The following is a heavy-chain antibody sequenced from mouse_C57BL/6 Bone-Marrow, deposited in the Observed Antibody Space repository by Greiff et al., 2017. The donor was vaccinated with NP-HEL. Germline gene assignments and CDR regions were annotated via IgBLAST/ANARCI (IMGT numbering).Heavy chain of an antibody. CDR3: TRGGLRRGGYWYFDV. CDR1: GYTFTDYE. D-gene: IGHD2-2*01. V-gene: IGHV1-15*01. J-gene: IGHJ1*03. Sequence: VQLQESGAELVRPGASVTLSCKASGYTFTDYEMHWVKQTPVHGLEWIGAIDPETGGTAYNQKFKGKAILTADKSSSTAYMELRSLTSEDSAVYYCTRGGLRRGGYWYFDVWGTGTTGTVSS. CDR2: IDPETGGT.